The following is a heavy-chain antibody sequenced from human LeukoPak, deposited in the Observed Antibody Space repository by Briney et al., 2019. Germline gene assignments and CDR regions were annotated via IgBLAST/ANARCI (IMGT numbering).Heavy chain of an antibody. D-gene: IGHD5-18*01. J-gene: IGHJ4*02. CDR3: VRGWDTAMAHFDY. Sequence: ASVKVSCKASGGTFSSYAISWVRQAPGQGLEWMGGIIPIFGTANYAQKFQGRVTITADESTSTAYMELSSLRSEDTAVYYCVRGWDTAMAHFDYWGQGTLVTVSS. CDR2: IIPIFGTA. V-gene: IGHV1-69*13. CDR1: GGTFSSYA.